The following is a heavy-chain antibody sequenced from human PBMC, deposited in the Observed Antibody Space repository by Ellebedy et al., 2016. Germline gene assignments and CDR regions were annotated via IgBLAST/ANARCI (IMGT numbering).Heavy chain of an antibody. D-gene: IGHD6-13*01. CDR2: IKQDGSEK. V-gene: IGHV3-7*01. Sequence: GGSLRLXXAASGFTFSSYAMHWVRQAPGKGLEWVANIKQDGSEKYYVDSVKGRFTISRDNAKNSLYLQMNSLRTEDTAVYYCARSAIAAAGTVDYWGQGTLVTVSS. CDR3: ARSAIAAAGTVDY. J-gene: IGHJ4*02. CDR1: GFTFSSYA.